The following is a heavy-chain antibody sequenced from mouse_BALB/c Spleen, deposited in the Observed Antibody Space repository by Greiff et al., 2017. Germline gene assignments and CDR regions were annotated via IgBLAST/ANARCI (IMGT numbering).Heavy chain of an antibody. CDR3: ARGPIAY. Sequence: VQLQQSGAELAKPGASVKMSCKASGYTFTSYWMHWVKQRPGQGLEWIGYINPSTGYTEYNQKFKDKATLTADKSSSTAYMQLSSLTSEDSAVYYCARGPIAYWGQGTLVTVSA. V-gene: IGHV1-7*01. CDR1: GYTFTSYW. J-gene: IGHJ3*01. CDR2: INPSTGYT.